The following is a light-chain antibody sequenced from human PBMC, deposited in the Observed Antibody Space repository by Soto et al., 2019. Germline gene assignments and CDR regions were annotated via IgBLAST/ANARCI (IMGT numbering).Light chain of an antibody. Sequence: DIQMTQSPSSVSASVGDRVTISCRASQGIGSWLAWYQQKPGKAPKIMIYAASTLQSGVPSRFSGSGSGTDFALTISSLQPEDFATYYCQQANSFPPTFGGGTKVDIK. J-gene: IGKJ4*01. V-gene: IGKV1-12*01. CDR1: QGIGSW. CDR3: QQANSFPPT. CDR2: AAS.